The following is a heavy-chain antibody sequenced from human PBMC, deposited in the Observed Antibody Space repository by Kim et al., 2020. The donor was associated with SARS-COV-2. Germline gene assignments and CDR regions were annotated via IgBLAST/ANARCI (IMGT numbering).Heavy chain of an antibody. Sequence: EPVKGRFTVSRDSSKNTVYLQMNSLTVDDTALYYCARSRSCSSSSCYVDYWGRGTLVTVSS. CDR3: ARSRSCSSSSCYVDY. J-gene: IGHJ4*02. D-gene: IGHD2-2*01. V-gene: IGHV3-23*01.